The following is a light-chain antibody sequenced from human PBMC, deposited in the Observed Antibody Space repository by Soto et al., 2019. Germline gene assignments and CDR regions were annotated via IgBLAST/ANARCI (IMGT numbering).Light chain of an antibody. CDR3: CSYTGTYILI. J-gene: IGLJ2*01. CDR1: GSDVGAYNY. V-gene: IGLV2-11*01. Sequence: QSVLTQPRSVSGSPGQTVTISCTGTGSDVGAYNYVSWYQQHPGKAPKLIIYGVTERPSGVPDRFSGSKSGNTASLTISGLQAEDEADYYCCSYTGTYILIFGGGTKVTVL. CDR2: GVT.